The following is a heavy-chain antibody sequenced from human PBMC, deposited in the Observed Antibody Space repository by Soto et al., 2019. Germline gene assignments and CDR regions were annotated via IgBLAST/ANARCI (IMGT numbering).Heavy chain of an antibody. CDR3: ARGRRSGWYRYWFDP. J-gene: IGHJ5*02. V-gene: IGHV4-34*01. Sequence: SETLSLTCAVYGGSFSGYYWSWIRQPPGKGLEWIGEINHSGSTNYNPSLKSRVTISVDTSKNQFSLKLSSVTAADTAVYYCARGRRSGWYRYWFDPWGQGTLVTVSS. D-gene: IGHD6-19*01. CDR2: INHSGST. CDR1: GGSFSGYY.